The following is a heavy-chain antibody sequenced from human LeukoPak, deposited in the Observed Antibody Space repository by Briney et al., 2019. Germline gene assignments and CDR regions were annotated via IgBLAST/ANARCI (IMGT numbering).Heavy chain of an antibody. J-gene: IGHJ6*02. CDR3: ARGTRITMVRGVLTDGMDV. CDR2: IYYSGST. D-gene: IGHD3-10*01. V-gene: IGHV4-61*01. Sequence: SETLSLTCTVSGGSISSSSYYWSWIRQPPGKGLEWIGYIYYSGSTNYNPSLKSRVTISVDTSKNQFSLKLSSVTAADTAVYYCARGTRITMVRGVLTDGMDVWGQGTTVTVSS. CDR1: GGSISSSSYY.